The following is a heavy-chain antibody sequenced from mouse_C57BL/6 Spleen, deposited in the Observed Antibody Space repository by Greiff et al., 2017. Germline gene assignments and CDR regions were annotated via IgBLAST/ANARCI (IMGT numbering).Heavy chain of an antibody. Sequence: EVKLVESGGGLVKPGGSLKLSCAASGFTFSSYAMSWVRQTPEKRLEWVATISDGGSYTYYPDNVKGRFTISRDNAKNNLYLQMSHLKSEDTAMYYCAILDSSGYGGFAYWGQGTLVTVSA. J-gene: IGHJ3*01. CDR3: AILDSSGYGGFAY. D-gene: IGHD3-2*02. CDR2: ISDGGSYT. CDR1: GFTFSSYA. V-gene: IGHV5-4*03.